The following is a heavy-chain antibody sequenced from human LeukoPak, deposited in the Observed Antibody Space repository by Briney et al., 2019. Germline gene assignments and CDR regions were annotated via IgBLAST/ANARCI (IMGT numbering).Heavy chain of an antibody. V-gene: IGHV4-30-4*01. CDR2: IYYSGST. Sequence: SQTLSLTCTVSGGSISSGDYYWSWIRQPPGEGLEWIGYIYYSGSTYYNPSLKSRVTISVDTSKNQFSLKLSSVTAADTAVYYCARKSVDTAMALDYWGQGTLVTVSS. CDR1: GGSISSGDYY. J-gene: IGHJ4*02. D-gene: IGHD5-18*01. CDR3: ARKSVDTAMALDY.